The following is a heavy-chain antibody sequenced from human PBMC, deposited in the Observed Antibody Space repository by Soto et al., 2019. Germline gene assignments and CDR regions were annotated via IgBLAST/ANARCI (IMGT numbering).Heavy chain of an antibody. CDR1: GYSFNRNP. Sequence: ASVKVSCKASGYSFNRNPISWVRQAPGQGLEWMGWFNAYNGQTNYAQKVQGRVTMTTDTSTSTAYMELRSLRSDDTAVYYCAREIDIVVVPAPMDVWG. CDR2: FNAYNGQT. CDR3: AREIDIVVVPAPMDV. J-gene: IGHJ6*02. D-gene: IGHD2-2*01. V-gene: IGHV1-18*01.